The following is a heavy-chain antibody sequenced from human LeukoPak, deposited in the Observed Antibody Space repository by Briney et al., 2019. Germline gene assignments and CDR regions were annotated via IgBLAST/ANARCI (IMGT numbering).Heavy chain of an antibody. CDR2: IIPILGIA. V-gene: IGHV1-69*04. CDR3: ASSTIFGVVITVYFDY. Sequence: ASVKVSRKASGGTFSSYAISWVRQAPGQGLEWMGRIIPILGIANYAQKFQGRVTITADKSTSTAYMELSSLRSEDTAVYYCASSTIFGVVITVYFDYWGQGTLVTVSS. J-gene: IGHJ4*02. D-gene: IGHD3-3*01. CDR1: GGTFSSYA.